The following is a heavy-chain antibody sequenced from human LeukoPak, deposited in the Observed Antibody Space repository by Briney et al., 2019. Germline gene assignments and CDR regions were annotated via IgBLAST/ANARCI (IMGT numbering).Heavy chain of an antibody. CDR3: VRPGGRGTYSYASYDY. J-gene: IGHJ4*02. Sequence: GESLKISCKGSGYNLTTNWVGWVRQMPGKGLEWMGIIYPGAPDTRYSPSFQGQVTFSADKSISTAYLQWTSLKASDTAIYYCVRPGGRGTYSYASYDYWGQGTLVTVSS. D-gene: IGHD3-16*01. CDR1: GYNLTTNW. V-gene: IGHV5-51*01. CDR2: IYPGAPDT.